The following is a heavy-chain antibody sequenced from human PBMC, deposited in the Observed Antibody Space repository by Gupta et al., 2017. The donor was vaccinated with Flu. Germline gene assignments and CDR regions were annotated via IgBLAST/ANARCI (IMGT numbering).Heavy chain of an antibody. D-gene: IGHD2-21*01. V-gene: IGHV3-21*01. CDR3: ARGFEMSLFS. J-gene: IGHJ5*02. CDR1: GFAFNTYS. Sequence: EVPLVEPGGGLVKPGGSLRLPCPASGFAFNTYSMNWVRQAPGKGLEWVSSISRSSDYIYYADSMKGRFTISRDNAKNLLYLQMNSLRAEDTAVYYCARGFEMSLFSWGQGTLVRVSS. CDR2: ISRSSDYI.